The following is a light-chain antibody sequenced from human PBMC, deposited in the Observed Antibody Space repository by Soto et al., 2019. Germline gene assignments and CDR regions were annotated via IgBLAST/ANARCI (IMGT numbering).Light chain of an antibody. CDR1: QSVSYN. CDR3: QQYKNLPPLT. V-gene: IGKV3-15*01. Sequence: EIVMTQSPATLSVSPGETATLSCRASQSVSYNLAWYQQKPGQGPRLLIYGAFTRATGIPARFSGSGSGTEFTHTISSLQSEYFAVYYCQQYKNLPPLTFGGGTKVEIK. J-gene: IGKJ4*01. CDR2: GAF.